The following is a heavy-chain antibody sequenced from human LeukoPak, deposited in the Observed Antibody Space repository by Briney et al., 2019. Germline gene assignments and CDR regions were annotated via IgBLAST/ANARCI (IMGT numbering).Heavy chain of an antibody. CDR3: ARGRYYGSGTYYGLGDY. D-gene: IGHD3-10*01. Sequence: GGSLRLSCAASGFTFSSYSMNWVRQAPGKGLEWVSSISSGSRYIYYADSVKGRFTIYRDDAKNSLYLQMDSLRAEDTALFYCARGRYYGSGTYYGLGDYWGQGTLVTVSS. CDR1: GFTFSSYS. CDR2: ISSGSRYI. J-gene: IGHJ4*02. V-gene: IGHV3-21*01.